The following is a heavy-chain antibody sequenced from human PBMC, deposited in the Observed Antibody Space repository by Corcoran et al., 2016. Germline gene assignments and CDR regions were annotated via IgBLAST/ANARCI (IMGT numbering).Heavy chain of an antibody. CDR2: VSASGIRK. V-gene: IGHV3-23*01. Sequence: EVQLLESGGGLVQPGGSLGLSCAASGFTFTKYAMSWVRQAPGKGLEWVSSVSASGIRKNYADSVKGRFTISRDNSENTVYLQMNSLRVEDTAIYYCAKDVWESSSSAANQPFDFWGQGLLVTVSS. D-gene: IGHD1-26*01. J-gene: IGHJ4*02. CDR3: AKDVWESSSSAANQPFDF. CDR1: GFTFTKYA.